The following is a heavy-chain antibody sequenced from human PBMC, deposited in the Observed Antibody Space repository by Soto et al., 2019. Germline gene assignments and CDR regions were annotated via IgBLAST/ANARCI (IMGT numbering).Heavy chain of an antibody. CDR2: IYYSGNT. CDR3: AGGDYGHYFYY. CDR1: GGSISSGGYY. J-gene: IGHJ4*02. V-gene: IGHV4-31*03. Sequence: QVQLQESGPGLVKPSQTLSLTCTVSGGSISSGGYYWSWIRQHPGKGLEWIGYIYYSGNTYYNPSLKSRVTISVDTSKNHFSLKLSSVTAADTAVYYCAGGDYGHYFYYWGQGTLVTVSS. D-gene: IGHD4-17*01.